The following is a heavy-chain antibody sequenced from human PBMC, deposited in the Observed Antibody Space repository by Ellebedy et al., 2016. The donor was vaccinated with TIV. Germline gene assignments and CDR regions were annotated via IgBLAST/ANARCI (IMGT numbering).Heavy chain of an antibody. CDR3: ARDRHDTVDY. CDR2: IYYSGST. Sequence: GSLRLSXTVSGGSISSSSYYWGWIRQPPGKGLEWIGSIYYSGSTYYNPSLKSRVTISVDTSKNQFSLKLSSVTAADTAVYYCARDRHDTVDYWGQGTLVTVSS. J-gene: IGHJ4*02. V-gene: IGHV4-39*07. CDR1: GGSISSSSYY. D-gene: IGHD5-18*01.